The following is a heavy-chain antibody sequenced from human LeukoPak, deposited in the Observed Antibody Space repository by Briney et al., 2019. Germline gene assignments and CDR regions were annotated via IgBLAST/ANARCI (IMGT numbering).Heavy chain of an antibody. CDR1: GFTFSSYA. J-gene: IGHJ6*02. Sequence: GSLRLSCAASGFTFSSYAMSWVRQAPGKGLEWVSSVFGSGGSTYYADSVKGRFTISRDNSKNTLYLQMNTLRAEDTAVYYCAKVSRGYCRGGTCYYFYGLDVWGQGTTVTVSS. CDR3: AKVSRGYCRGGTCYYFYGLDV. CDR2: VFGSGGST. V-gene: IGHV3-23*01. D-gene: IGHD2-15*01.